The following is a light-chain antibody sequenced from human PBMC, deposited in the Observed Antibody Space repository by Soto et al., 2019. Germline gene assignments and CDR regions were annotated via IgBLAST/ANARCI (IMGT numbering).Light chain of an antibody. J-gene: IGKJ1*01. CDR1: QTVRND. CDR2: AAS. Sequence: DIQLTQSPSSLSASVGDRVTITCRASQTVRNDLDWYQQKPGKAPKLLIYAASNLQSGVPSRFSGSGSGTEFTLLISSLQPEDFATYYCQQSHRTPWTFGHGTKVDIK. V-gene: IGKV1-39*01. CDR3: QQSHRTPWT.